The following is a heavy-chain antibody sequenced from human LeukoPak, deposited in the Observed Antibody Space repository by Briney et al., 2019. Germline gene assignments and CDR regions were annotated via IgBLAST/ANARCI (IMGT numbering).Heavy chain of an antibody. D-gene: IGHD3-3*01. CDR1: GGSISSSSYY. Sequence: SETLSLTCTVSGGSISSSSYYWGWLRQPPGKGLEWIGSIYYSGSTYYNPSLKSRVTISVDPSQNQFSLKLDSVTAADAAVYYCARRYYDFWSGYNDAFDIWGQGTMVTVSS. V-gene: IGHV4-39*01. CDR2: IYYSGST. J-gene: IGHJ3*02. CDR3: ARRYYDFWSGYNDAFDI.